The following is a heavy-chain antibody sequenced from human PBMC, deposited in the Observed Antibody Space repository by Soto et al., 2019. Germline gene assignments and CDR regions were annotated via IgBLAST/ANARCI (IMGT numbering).Heavy chain of an antibody. V-gene: IGHV3-23*01. CDR1: GFTFSRYA. CDR2: ISDSGVNT. D-gene: IGHD2-8*02. J-gene: IGHJ3*02. CDR3: AKGTGTGVTRVGAFDI. Sequence: EVQLLESGGGLVQPGGSLRLSCAASGFTFSRYAMSWVRQAPGKGLDWVSGISDSGVNTYSADSVKGRVTISRDKPKNTLYLQMNSLRAEDTAVYYCAKGTGTGVTRVGAFDIWGQGTMVTVSS.